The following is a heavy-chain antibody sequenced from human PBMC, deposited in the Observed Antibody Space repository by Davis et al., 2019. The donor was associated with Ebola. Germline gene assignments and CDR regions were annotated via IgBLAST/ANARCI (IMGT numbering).Heavy chain of an antibody. CDR3: ARGSSSPY. D-gene: IGHD6-13*01. CDR1: GYTFSDYY. V-gene: IGHV1-2*06. Sequence: ASVKVSCKASGYTFSDYYLHWVRQAPGQGLEWMGRITPNSGVTNYAQKFQGRVTMTRDTSISTAYLDLSRLRSDDTAVYYCARGSSSPYWGQGTLVTVSS. J-gene: IGHJ4*02. CDR2: ITPNSGVT.